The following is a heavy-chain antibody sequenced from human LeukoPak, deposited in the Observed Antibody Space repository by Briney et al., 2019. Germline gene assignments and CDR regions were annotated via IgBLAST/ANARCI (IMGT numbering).Heavy chain of an antibody. Sequence: SQTLSLTCTVSGGSISSCGYYWSWIRQHPGKGLEWIGYIYYSGSTYYNPSLKSRVTISVDTSKNQFSLKLSSVTAADTAVYYCARDIGQDGYLRFDYWGQGTLVTVSS. D-gene: IGHD5-24*01. J-gene: IGHJ4*02. V-gene: IGHV4-31*03. CDR2: IYYSGST. CDR3: ARDIGQDGYLRFDY. CDR1: GGSISSCGYY.